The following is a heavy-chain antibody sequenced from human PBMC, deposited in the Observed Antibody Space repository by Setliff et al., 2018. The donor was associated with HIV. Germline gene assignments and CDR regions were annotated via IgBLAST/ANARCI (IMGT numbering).Heavy chain of an antibody. CDR3: ARWGEPALRGFDI. CDR1: DGPINNYW. D-gene: IGHD3-16*01. V-gene: IGHV4-59*08. Sequence: WETLSLTCTVSDGPINNYWWNWIRQSPGKGLEWIGIGHHSGTFSYNPSLNSRFTISIDTSKNQFSLKATSVTAEDTAVYYCARWGEPALRGFDIWGQGTMVTVSS. CDR2: GHHSGTF. J-gene: IGHJ3*02.